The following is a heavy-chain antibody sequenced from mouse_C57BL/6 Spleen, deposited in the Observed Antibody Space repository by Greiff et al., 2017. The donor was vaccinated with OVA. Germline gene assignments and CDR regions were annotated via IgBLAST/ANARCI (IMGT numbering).Heavy chain of an antibody. CDR3: TREGSHWYFDV. CDR2: ISSGGDYI. CDR1: GFTFSSYA. V-gene: IGHV5-9-1*02. Sequence: EVKLMESGEGLVKPGGSLKLSCAASGFTFSSYAMSWVRQTPEKRLEWVAYISSGGDYIYYADTVKGRFTISRDNARNTLYLQMSSLKSEDTAMYYCTREGSHWYFDVWGTGTTVTVSS. J-gene: IGHJ1*03. D-gene: IGHD1-1*02.